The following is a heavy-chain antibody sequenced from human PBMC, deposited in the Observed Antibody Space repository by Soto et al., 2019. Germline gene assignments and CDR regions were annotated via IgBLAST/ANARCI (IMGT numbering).Heavy chain of an antibody. V-gene: IGHV4-30-4*01. D-gene: IGHD5-12*01. J-gene: IGHJ1*01. CDR2: IYYSGST. CDR1: GGSISSGDYY. Sequence: SETLSLTCTVSGGSISSGDYYWSWIRQPPGKGLEWIGYIYYSGSTYYNPSLKSRVTISVDTSKNQFSLKLSSVTAADTAVYYCARIARDGYNTYFQHWGQGTLATASS. CDR3: ARIARDGYNTYFQH.